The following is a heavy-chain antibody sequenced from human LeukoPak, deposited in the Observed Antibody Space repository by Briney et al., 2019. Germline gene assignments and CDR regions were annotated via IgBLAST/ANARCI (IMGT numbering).Heavy chain of an antibody. CDR1: GFTFSSYS. J-gene: IGHJ4*02. CDR3: ARGWDDGAAAGSAFDY. Sequence: GGSLRLSCAASGFTFSSYSMNWVRQAPGKGLGWVSSICSSSSYIYYADSVKGRFTISRDNAKNSLYLQMNSLRAEDTAVYYCARGWDDGAAAGSAFDYWGQGTLVTVSS. V-gene: IGHV3-21*01. CDR2: ICSSSSYI. D-gene: IGHD6-13*01.